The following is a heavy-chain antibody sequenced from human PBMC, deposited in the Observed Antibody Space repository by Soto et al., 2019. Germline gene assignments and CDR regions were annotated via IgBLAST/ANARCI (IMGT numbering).Heavy chain of an antibody. CDR2: ISSNGGST. Sequence: GSLRLTCAASGFTFSSYAMHWVRQAPGKGLEYVSAISSNGGSTYYANSVKGRFTISRDNSKNTLYLQMGSLRAEDMAVYYCARDYGGYCSSTSCQNHDAFDIWGQGTMVTVSS. D-gene: IGHD2-2*01. CDR1: GFTFSSYA. CDR3: ARDYGGYCSSTSCQNHDAFDI. J-gene: IGHJ3*02. V-gene: IGHV3-64*01.